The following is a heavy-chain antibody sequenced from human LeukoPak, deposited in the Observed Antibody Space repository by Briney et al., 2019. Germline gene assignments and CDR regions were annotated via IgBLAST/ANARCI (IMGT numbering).Heavy chain of an antibody. CDR1: GFTFSSYS. J-gene: IGHJ4*02. CDR2: ISYDGDNK. D-gene: IGHD3-16*01. CDR3: ARVPYDSGTYDY. Sequence: ARSLRLSCAASGFTFSSYSMHCVRQAPGEGLEWEAVISYDGDNKKYTDSVMGRFTISRDNSKSTLYLQMSSLRAEDTAVYYCARVPYDSGTYDYWGQGTMVTVSS. V-gene: IGHV3-30-3*01.